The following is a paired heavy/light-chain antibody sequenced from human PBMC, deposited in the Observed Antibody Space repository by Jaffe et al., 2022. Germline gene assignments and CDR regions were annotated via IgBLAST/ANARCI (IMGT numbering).Heavy chain of an antibody. CDR3: AKDRSSLSGATSLYFDY. CDR2: ISWDGGST. V-gene: IGHV3-43D*04. D-gene: IGHD1-26*01. CDR1: GFTFDDYA. J-gene: IGHJ4*02. Sequence: EVQLVESGGVVVQPGGSLRLSCAASGFTFDDYAMHWVRQAPGKGLEWVSLISWDGGSTYYADSVKGRFTISRDNSKNSLYLQMNSLRAEDTALYYCAKDRSSLSGATSLYFDYWGQGTLVTVSS.
Light chain of an antibody. J-gene: IGKJ5*01. V-gene: IGKV1-39*01. CDR3: QQSYSTPSIT. CDR2: AAS. CDR1: QSISSY. Sequence: DIQMTQSPSSLSASVGDRVTITCRASQSISSYLNWYQQKPGKAPKLLIYAASSLQSGVPSRFSGSGSGTDFTLTISSLQPEDFATYYCQQSYSTPSITFGQGTRLEIK.